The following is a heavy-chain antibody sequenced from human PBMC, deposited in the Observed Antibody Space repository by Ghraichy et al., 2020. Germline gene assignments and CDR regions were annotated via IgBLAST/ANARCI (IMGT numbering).Heavy chain of an antibody. Sequence: SQTLSLTCAVYGGSFSGYYWSWIRQPPGKGLEWIGEINHSGSTNYNPSLKSRVTISVDTSKNQFSLKLSSVTAADTAVYYCARYERRGYSYGSFYYWGQGTLVTVSS. CDR3: ARYERRGYSYGSFYY. D-gene: IGHD5-18*01. CDR1: GGSFSGYY. J-gene: IGHJ4*02. V-gene: IGHV4-34*01. CDR2: INHSGST.